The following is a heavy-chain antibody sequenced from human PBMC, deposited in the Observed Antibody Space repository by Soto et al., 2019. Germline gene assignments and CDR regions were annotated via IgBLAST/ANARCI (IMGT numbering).Heavy chain of an antibody. CDR2: IIPIFGTA. V-gene: IGHV1-69*13. Sequence: SVKVSCKASGGTFSSYAISWARQAPGQGLEWMGGIIPIFGTANYAQKFQGRVTITADESTSTAYMELSSLRSEDTAVYYCARAARGGSSGYYYSHFDYWGQGTLVTVSS. CDR1: GGTFSSYA. D-gene: IGHD3-22*01. CDR3: ARAARGGSSGYYYSHFDY. J-gene: IGHJ4*02.